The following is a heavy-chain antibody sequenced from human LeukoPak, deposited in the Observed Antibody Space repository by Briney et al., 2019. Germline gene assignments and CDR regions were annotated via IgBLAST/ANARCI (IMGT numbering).Heavy chain of an antibody. CDR3: AKDHLPGIVVADRDY. D-gene: IGHD6-19*01. CDR2: ISGSGGST. CDR1: GFTVSSNY. Sequence: RTGGSLRLSCAASGFTVSSNYMSWVRQAPGKGLQWVSAISGSGGSTYYADSVKGRFTISRDNSKNTLYLQINGLRAEDTAVYYCAKDHLPGIVVADRDYWGQGTLVTVSS. J-gene: IGHJ4*02. V-gene: IGHV3-23*01.